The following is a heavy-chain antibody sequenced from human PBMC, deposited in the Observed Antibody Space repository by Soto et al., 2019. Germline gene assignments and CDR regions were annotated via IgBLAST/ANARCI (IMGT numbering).Heavy chain of an antibody. V-gene: IGHV4-34*01. J-gene: IGHJ6*02. CDR3: ARLMAARRDYYYYYGMDV. Sequence: SETLSLTCAVYGGSFSGYYWSWIRQPPGKGLEWIGEINHSGSTNYNPSLKSRVTISVDTSKNQFSLKLSSVTAADTAVYYCARLMAARRDYYYYYGMDVWGQGATVTVSS. D-gene: IGHD6-6*01. CDR2: INHSGST. CDR1: GGSFSGYY.